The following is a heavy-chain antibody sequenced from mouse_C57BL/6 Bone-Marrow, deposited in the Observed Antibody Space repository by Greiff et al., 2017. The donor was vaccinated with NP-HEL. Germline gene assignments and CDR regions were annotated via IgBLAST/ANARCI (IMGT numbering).Heavy chain of an antibody. Sequence: VQLKESGPELVKPGASVKISCKASGYSFTDYNMNWVKQSNGKSLEWIGVINPNYGTTSYNQKFKGKATLTVDQSSSPAYMQLNSLTSEDSAVYYCARSDYGSRYWYFDVWGTGTTVTVSS. CDR2: INPNYGTT. V-gene: IGHV1-39*01. D-gene: IGHD1-1*01. J-gene: IGHJ1*03. CDR1: GYSFTDYN. CDR3: ARSDYGSRYWYFDV.